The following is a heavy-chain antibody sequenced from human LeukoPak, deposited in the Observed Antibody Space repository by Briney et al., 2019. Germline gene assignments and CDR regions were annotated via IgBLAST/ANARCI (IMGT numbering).Heavy chain of an antibody. V-gene: IGHV3-23*01. CDR2: ISGSDEST. CDR1: GFTFSSYA. J-gene: IGHJ4*02. D-gene: IGHD3-3*01. CDR3: AKDQRYDFWSGYSFDY. Sequence: GGSLRLSCAASGFTFSSYAMSWVRQATGKGLEWVSAISGSDESTYYADSVKGRFTISRDNSKNTLYLQMNSLRAEDTAVYYCAKDQRYDFWSGYSFDYWGQGTLVTVSS.